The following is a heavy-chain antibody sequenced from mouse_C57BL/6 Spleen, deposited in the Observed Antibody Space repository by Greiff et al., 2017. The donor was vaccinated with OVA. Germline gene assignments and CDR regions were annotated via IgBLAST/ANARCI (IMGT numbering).Heavy chain of an antibody. V-gene: IGHV1-55*01. CDR2: TYTGRGSH. Sequence: VQLQQPGAELVKPGASVKMSCKASGYTFPSYWITWVKQRPGQGLEWLGDTYTGRGSHKYNEKFKSKAKLTVDTSSSTAYMQLSSLTSEDSAVYYCARMGNYVDYAMDYWGQGTSVTVSS. J-gene: IGHJ4*01. CDR3: ARMGNYVDYAMDY. D-gene: IGHD2-1*01. CDR1: GYTFPSYW.